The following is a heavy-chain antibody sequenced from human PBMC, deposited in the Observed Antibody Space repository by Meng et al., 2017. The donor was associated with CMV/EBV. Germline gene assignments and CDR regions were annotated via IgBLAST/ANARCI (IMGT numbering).Heavy chain of an antibody. D-gene: IGHD3-22*01. V-gene: IGHV1-69*05. CDR2: IIPIFGTA. CDR3: ARGVPLTNYYDSSGYYYSY. Sequence: SVKVSCKASGGTFSSYAISWVRQAPGQGLEWMGGIIPIFGTASYAQKFQGRVTITTDESTSTAYMELSSLRSEDTAVYYCARGVPLTNYYDSSGYYYSYWGQGTLVTVSS. CDR1: GGTFSSYA. J-gene: IGHJ4*02.